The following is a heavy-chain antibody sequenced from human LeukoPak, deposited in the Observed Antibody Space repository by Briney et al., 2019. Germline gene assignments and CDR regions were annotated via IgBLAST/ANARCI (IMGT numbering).Heavy chain of an antibody. V-gene: IGHV3-48*03. J-gene: IGHJ6*03. Sequence: GGSLRLSCAASGFTFSSYEMNWVRQAPGKGLEWVSYISSSGSTIYYADSVKGRFTISRDNAKNSLYLQMNSLKTEDTAVYYCTTDRSSSWSNEYYYYYMDVWGKGTTVTISS. CDR3: TTDRSSSWSNEYYYYYMDV. D-gene: IGHD6-13*01. CDR1: GFTFSSYE. CDR2: ISSSGSTI.